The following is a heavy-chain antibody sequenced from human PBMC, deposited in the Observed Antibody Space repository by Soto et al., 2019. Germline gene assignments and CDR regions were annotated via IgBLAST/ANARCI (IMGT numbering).Heavy chain of an antibody. CDR3: ALGVMNHYYYYGMDV. D-gene: IGHD2-8*01. CDR2: INHSGST. Sequence: SETLSLTCTVYGGSFSGYYWSWIRQPPGKGLEWIGEINHSGSTNYNPSLKSRVTISVDTSKNQFSLKLSSVTAADTAVYYCALGVMNHYYYYGMDVWGQGTTVTVSS. CDR1: GGSFSGYY. J-gene: IGHJ6*02. V-gene: IGHV4-34*01.